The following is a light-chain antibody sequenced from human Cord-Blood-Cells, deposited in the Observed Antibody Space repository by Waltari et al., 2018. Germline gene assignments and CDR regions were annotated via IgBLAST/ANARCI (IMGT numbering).Light chain of an antibody. Sequence: QSALTQPASVSGSPGQPITISCPGTSSDVGCYTLVSWYQQHPGKAPKLMIYEVSKRPSGVSNRFSGSKSGNTASLTISGLQAEDEADYYCCSYAGSSTYVFGTGTKVTVL. CDR1: SSDVGCYTL. J-gene: IGLJ1*01. V-gene: IGLV2-23*02. CDR2: EVS. CDR3: CSYAGSSTYV.